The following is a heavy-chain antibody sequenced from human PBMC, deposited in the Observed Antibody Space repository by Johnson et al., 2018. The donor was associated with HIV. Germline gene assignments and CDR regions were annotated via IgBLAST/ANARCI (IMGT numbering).Heavy chain of an antibody. CDR1: GFTFSSYA. J-gene: IGHJ3*02. CDR3: AKDYSGGDGAFDI. D-gene: IGHD1-26*01. Sequence: QVQLVESGGGVVQPGRSLRLSCAASGFTFSSYAMHWVRQAPGKGLEWVAVISYDGSNKYYADSVKGRITISRDNSKNTRYLQMRRLRAEETALYYCAKDYSGGDGAFDIWGQGTMVTVSS. CDR2: ISYDGSNK. V-gene: IGHV3-30-3*01.